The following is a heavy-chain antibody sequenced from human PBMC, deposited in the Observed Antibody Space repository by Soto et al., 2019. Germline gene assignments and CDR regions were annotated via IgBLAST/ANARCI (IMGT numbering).Heavy chain of an antibody. CDR1: GFTFSSYW. D-gene: IGHD2-15*01. Sequence: EVQLVESGGGLVQPGGSLRLSCAAYGFTFSSYWLHWVRQAPGKGLVWVSRINSDGSSTSYADSVKGRFTISRDNAKNTLYLQMNSLRAEDTAVYYCAKCSGGSCPLDYWGQGTLVTVSS. J-gene: IGHJ4*02. V-gene: IGHV3-74*01. CDR3: AKCSGGSCPLDY. CDR2: INSDGSST.